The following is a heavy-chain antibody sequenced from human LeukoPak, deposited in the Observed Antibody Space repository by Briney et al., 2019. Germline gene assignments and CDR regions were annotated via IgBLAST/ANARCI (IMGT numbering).Heavy chain of an antibody. J-gene: IGHJ3*01. CDR3: AFASLPFDALDV. V-gene: IGHV4-34*01. CDR1: GGSFSGYY. D-gene: IGHD3-10*01. Sequence: SETLSLTCAVYGGSFSGYYWSWIRPPPGKGLEWIGEINHGGSANYNSSLKSRATISLDMSKNQYPLKLRSVTAADTAVYFCAFASLPFDALDVWGQGTMVTVSS. CDR2: INHGGSA.